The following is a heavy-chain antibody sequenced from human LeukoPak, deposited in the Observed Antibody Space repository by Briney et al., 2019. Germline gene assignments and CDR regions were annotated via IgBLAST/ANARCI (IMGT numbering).Heavy chain of an antibody. CDR1: GFTFSSYA. CDR3: AKPGDGCSGGSCYYFDY. Sequence: GGSLRLSCAASGFTFSSYAMSWARQAPGKGLEWISGISGSGGNTYYADSEKGRFTISRDISKNTLYLQMNSLRGEDTAVYYCAKPGDGCSGGSCYYFDYWGQGTLVTVSS. J-gene: IGHJ4*02. V-gene: IGHV3-23*01. CDR2: ISGSGGNT. D-gene: IGHD2-15*01.